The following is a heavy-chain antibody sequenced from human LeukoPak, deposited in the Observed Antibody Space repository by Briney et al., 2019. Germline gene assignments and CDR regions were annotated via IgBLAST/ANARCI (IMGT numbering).Heavy chain of an antibody. D-gene: IGHD6-19*01. CDR3: ARERSSGWFYDY. V-gene: IGHV4-59*01. J-gene: IGHJ4*02. CDR2: VYNSGST. Sequence: PSETLSLTCTVSGGSISIYYWSWIRQPPGKGLEWIGYVYNSGSTDYNPSLKSRVTISADTSKNQFSLKLSSVTAADTAVYYCARERSSGWFYDYWGPGTLVTVSS. CDR1: GGSISIYY.